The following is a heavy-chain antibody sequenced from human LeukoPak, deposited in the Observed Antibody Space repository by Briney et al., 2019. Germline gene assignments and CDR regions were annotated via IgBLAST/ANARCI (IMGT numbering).Heavy chain of an antibody. Sequence: GSLRLSCEVSGFTLSSYSMTWVRQAPGKGLEWVSSFRSSGRDIIYGDSVRGRFTIARDDAKNSLYLQMNSLRAEDTAVYYCATVPGIAVAPLQHWGQGTLVTVSS. CDR2: FRSSGRDI. J-gene: IGHJ1*01. CDR1: GFTLSSYS. D-gene: IGHD6-19*01. CDR3: ATVPGIAVAPLQH. V-gene: IGHV3-21*01.